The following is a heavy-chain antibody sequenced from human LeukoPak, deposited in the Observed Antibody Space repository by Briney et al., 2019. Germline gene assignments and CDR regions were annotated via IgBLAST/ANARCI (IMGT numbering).Heavy chain of an antibody. Sequence: GGSLRLSCAASGFTFSSYAMSWVRQAPGKGLEWVSAISGSGGSTYYADSVKGRFTISRDNSKNTLYLQMNSLRAEDTAVYYCAKDTAVLWFGESPGGVWFDPWGQGTLVTVSS. J-gene: IGHJ5*02. V-gene: IGHV3-23*01. CDR2: ISGSGGST. D-gene: IGHD3-10*01. CDR3: AKDTAVLWFGESPGGVWFDP. CDR1: GFTFSSYA.